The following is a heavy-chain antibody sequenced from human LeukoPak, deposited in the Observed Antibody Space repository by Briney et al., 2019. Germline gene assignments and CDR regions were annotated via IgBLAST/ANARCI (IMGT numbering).Heavy chain of an antibody. CDR3: ARAGDFWSGYHPDQ. D-gene: IGHD3-3*01. Sequence: PSETLSLTCTVSGGSISSGGYYWSWIRQHPGKGLEWIGYIYYSGSTYYNPSLKSRVTISGDTSNNQFSLKLNSVTAADTAVYYCARAGDFWSGYHPDQWGQGTLVTVSS. V-gene: IGHV4-31*03. J-gene: IGHJ4*02. CDR1: GGSISSGGYY. CDR2: IYYSGST.